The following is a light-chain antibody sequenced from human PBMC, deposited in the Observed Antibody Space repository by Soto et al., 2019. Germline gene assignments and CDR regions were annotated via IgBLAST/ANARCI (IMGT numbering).Light chain of an antibody. CDR2: GAS. V-gene: IGKV3-20*01. Sequence: EIVLTQSPGTLSLSPGERATLSCRASQSVSSSYLAWYQQKSGQAPRLLIYGASSRATGIPDRFSGSGSATDFTLTIGRLEPEDFAVYYCQQYGSPWTFGQGTKVDIK. J-gene: IGKJ1*01. CDR3: QQYGSPWT. CDR1: QSVSSSY.